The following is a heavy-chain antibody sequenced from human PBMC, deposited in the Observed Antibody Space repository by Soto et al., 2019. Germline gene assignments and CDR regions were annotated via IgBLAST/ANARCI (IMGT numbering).Heavy chain of an antibody. Sequence: SETLSLTCTVSGGSISSYYWSWIWQPPGKGLEWIGYIYYSGSTNYNPSLKSRVTISVDTSKNQFSLKLSSVTAADTAVYYCARVALREYYFDYWGQGTLVTVSS. CDR3: ARVALREYYFDY. CDR1: GGSISSYY. V-gene: IGHV4-59*01. D-gene: IGHD3-16*01. J-gene: IGHJ4*02. CDR2: IYYSGST.